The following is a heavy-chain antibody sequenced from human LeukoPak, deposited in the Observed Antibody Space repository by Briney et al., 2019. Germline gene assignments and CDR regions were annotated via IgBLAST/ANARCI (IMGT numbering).Heavy chain of an antibody. V-gene: IGHV3-7*01. J-gene: IGHJ5*02. D-gene: IGHD3-10*01. CDR2: IKKDGSEK. Sequence: GGSLRLSCAASGFTFSSYWMSWVRQAPGKGLEWVANIKKDGSEKYYVDSVKGRFTISRDNAENSLYLQMNSLRAEDTAVYYCARDYSAWTYYYGSGSYPNWFDPWGQGTLVTVSS. CDR3: ARDYSAWTYYYGSGSYPNWFDP. CDR1: GFTFSSYW.